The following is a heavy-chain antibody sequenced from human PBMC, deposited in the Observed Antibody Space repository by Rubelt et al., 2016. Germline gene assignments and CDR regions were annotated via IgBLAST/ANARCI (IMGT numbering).Heavy chain of an antibody. CDR2: INHSGRT. CDR3: ATSPKLEDAFDI. V-gene: IGHV4-39*07. D-gene: IGHD3-10*01. Sequence: QLQLQESGPGLVKPSETLSLTCTVSGASISSSNYNWGWIRQPPWKGLEWIGEINHSGRTNYNQSHTSRVHISVETSKNKFSLKLSSVTAADTAVYYCATSPKLEDAFDIWGQGTMVTVSS. J-gene: IGHJ3*02. CDR1: GASISSSNYN.